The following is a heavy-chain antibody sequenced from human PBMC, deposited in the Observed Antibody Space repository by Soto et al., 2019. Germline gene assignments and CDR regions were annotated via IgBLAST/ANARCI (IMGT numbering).Heavy chain of an antibody. D-gene: IGHD2-15*01. J-gene: IGHJ5*02. CDR2: IKSKTDGGAT. Sequence: GSLRLSCAASGLSVTDSWVNWVRQAPGKGLEWVGRIKSKTDGGATDYAAPVKGRFNISRDDSKNMVYLQLNSLKSEDTGVYYCTTIYCKTSTCNHWFDPWGQGTLVTVSS. V-gene: IGHV3-15*01. CDR1: GLSVTDSW. CDR3: TTIYCKTSTCNHWFDP.